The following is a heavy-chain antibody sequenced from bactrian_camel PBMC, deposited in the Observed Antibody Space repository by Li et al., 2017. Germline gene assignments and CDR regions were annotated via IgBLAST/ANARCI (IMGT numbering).Heavy chain of an antibody. CDR2: IYSNDGRTT. J-gene: IGHJ4*01. CDR1: GLPSNSKC. V-gene: IGHV3S63*01. Sequence: HVQLVESGGGSVQAGGSLRLSCVVSGLPSNSKCMGWFRQTPGKEREGVASIYSNDGRTTAYADSVKGRFTVSRDNANNIVNLQMSSLKPEDTAMYYCAANFGPYCSGPYLARRANFLGQGTQVTVS. D-gene: IGHD2*01.